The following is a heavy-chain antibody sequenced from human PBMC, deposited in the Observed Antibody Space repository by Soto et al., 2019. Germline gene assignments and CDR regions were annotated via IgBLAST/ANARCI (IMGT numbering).Heavy chain of an antibody. Sequence: QVQLVESGGGVVQPGRSLRLSCAASGFTFSSYGMHWVRQAPGKGLEWVAVIWYDGSNKYYADSVKGRFTISRDNSKNTLYLQMNSLRAEDTAGYYCARESGGLSYFDWSSDDWGQGTLVTVSS. CDR2: IWYDGSNK. J-gene: IGHJ4*02. D-gene: IGHD3-9*01. CDR3: ARESGGLSYFDWSSDD. CDR1: GFTFSSYG. V-gene: IGHV3-33*01.